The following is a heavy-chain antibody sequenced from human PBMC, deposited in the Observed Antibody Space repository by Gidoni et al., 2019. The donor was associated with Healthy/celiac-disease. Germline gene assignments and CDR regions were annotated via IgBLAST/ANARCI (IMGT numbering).Heavy chain of an antibody. CDR1: GGTFSSSA. CDR2: IIPIFGTA. CDR3: ARDRFLEWFPPPPYYYYGMDV. V-gene: IGHV1-69*06. Sequence: QVQLVQSGAEVKKPGSSVKVSCKASGGTFSSSAISWVRQAPGPGLEWMGGIIPIFGTANYAQKFQGRVTITADKSTSTAYMELSSLRSEDTAVYYCARDRFLEWFPPPPYYYYGMDVWGQGTTVTVSS. D-gene: IGHD3-3*01. J-gene: IGHJ6*02.